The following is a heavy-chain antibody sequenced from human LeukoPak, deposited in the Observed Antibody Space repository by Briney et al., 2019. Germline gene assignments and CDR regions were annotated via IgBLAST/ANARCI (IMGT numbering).Heavy chain of an antibody. CDR2: INHSGST. CDR3: ARGRDSSGWSYYYYYGMDG. CDR1: GGSFSGYY. J-gene: IGHJ6*02. V-gene: IGHV4-34*01. D-gene: IGHD6-19*01. Sequence: SETLSLTCAVYGGSFSGYYWSWIRQPPGKGLEWIGEINHSGSTNYNPSLKSRVTISVDTSKNQFSLKLSSVTAADTAVYYCARGRDSSGWSYYYYYGMDGWGQGTTVTVSS.